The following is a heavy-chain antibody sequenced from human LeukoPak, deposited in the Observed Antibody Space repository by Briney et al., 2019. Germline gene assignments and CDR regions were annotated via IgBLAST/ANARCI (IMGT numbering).Heavy chain of an antibody. CDR2: INPNGGST. CDR1: GYTFINYY. J-gene: IGHJ4*02. D-gene: IGHD3-22*01. CDR3: ARGRGVHDSHTYDYFDY. V-gene: IGHV1-46*01. Sequence: ASVKVSCKASGYTFINYYIHWVRQAPGQGLEWMGIINPNGGSTRYAQKFQGSRLTLTRDTSTSTVYMELSSLRSEDTAVYYCARGRGVHDSHTYDYFDYWGQGSLVTVSS.